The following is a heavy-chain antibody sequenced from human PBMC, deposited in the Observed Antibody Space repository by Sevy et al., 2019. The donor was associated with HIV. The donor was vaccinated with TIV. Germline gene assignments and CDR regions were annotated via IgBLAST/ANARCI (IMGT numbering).Heavy chain of an antibody. CDR3: ARRNDFDI. CDR2: VYYTGGT. CDR1: GGSLHRDH. J-gene: IGHJ3*02. V-gene: IGHV4-59*08. Sequence: TVSGGSLHRDHWNSILQLTGKGLEWIGYVYYTGGTDYNPSLKNRVTISVDRTKNQFSLKLTSVTAADTAVYYCARRNDFDIWGQGTMVTVSS.